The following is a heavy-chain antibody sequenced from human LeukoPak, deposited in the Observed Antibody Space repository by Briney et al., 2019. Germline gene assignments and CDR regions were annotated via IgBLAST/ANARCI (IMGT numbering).Heavy chain of an antibody. CDR1: GFTFNSHA. CDR2: LGGATI. Sequence: GGSLRLSCALSGFTFNSHAVSWVRRAPGKGLEWVSTLGGATISYADSVKGRFTISGDGSKSTLDLQMDSLRAEDTAIYYCAKHHSWGNWFYDYWGQGTLVTVSS. V-gene: IGHV3-23*01. CDR3: AKHHSWGNWFYDY. D-gene: IGHD3-9*01. J-gene: IGHJ4*02.